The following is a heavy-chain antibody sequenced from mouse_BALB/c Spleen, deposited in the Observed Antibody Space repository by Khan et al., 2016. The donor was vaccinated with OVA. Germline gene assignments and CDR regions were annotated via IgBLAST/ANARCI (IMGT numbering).Heavy chain of an antibody. Sequence: VQLQQPGAELVKPGASVQLSCKASGYTFTSYWMHWVKQRPGTGLDWIGYINPSDGRSQSNAQFKKKATLTVANSSSKASRQRSSLTSEDSAVYDCARGGYGSLAYWGQGTLVTVSA. J-gene: IGHJ3*01. CDR3: ARGGYGSLAY. D-gene: IGHD2-10*02. CDR2: INPSDGRS. V-gene: IGHV1S81*02. CDR1: GYTFTSYW.